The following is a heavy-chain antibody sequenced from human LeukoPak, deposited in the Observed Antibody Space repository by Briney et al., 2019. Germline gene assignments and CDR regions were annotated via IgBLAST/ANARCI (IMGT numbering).Heavy chain of an antibody. D-gene: IGHD2-2*01. Sequence: GESLRLSCAASGFTFSDYYMSWIRQAPGKGLGWVSYISGSGIPIYYADSVRGRFNISRDNAKNSLYLQMNSLRAEDTAVYYCARGPALGYCSSTSCYQGDVWGKGTTVTVSS. J-gene: IGHJ6*04. CDR1: GFTFSDYY. V-gene: IGHV3-11*04. CDR2: ISGSGIPI. CDR3: ARGPALGYCSSTSCYQGDV.